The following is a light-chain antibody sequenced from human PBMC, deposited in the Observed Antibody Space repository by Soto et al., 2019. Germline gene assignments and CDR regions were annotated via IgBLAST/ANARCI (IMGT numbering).Light chain of an antibody. CDR3: TSYTPTRRL. CDR2: GVT. V-gene: IGLV2-14*01. CDR1: SNDIGHYPF. J-gene: IGLJ3*02. Sequence: QSALTQPASVSGSPGQSITISCKGSSNDIGHYPFVSWFQQHPGKAPKLIIYGVTNRPSGVSDRFSGSKSIYTASLTISDLQPGDEAHYDCTSYTPTRRLFGGGTKLTVL.